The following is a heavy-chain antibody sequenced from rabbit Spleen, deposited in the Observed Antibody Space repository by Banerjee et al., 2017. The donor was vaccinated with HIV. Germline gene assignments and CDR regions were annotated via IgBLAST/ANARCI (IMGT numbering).Heavy chain of an antibody. CDR1: GVSFSSSNW. J-gene: IGHJ4*01. Sequence: QSLEESGGDLVKPGGSLTLTCKASGVSFSSSNWITWGRQAPGKGLEWIGYIYTDGNLGTWYASWAKDRFTISKTSSTTLTLQMTGLTDADTATYFCARNPVFSYCNLWGPGTLVTVS. CDR3: ARNPVFSYCNL. CDR2: IYTDGNLGT. D-gene: IGHD7-1*01. V-gene: IGHV1S40*01.